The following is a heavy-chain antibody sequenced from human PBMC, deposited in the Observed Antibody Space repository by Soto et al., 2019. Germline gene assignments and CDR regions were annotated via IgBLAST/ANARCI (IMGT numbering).Heavy chain of an antibody. D-gene: IGHD2-8*01. CDR1: RFTFSSYW. CDR3: EREGMGFSKWFDP. Sequence: GGSLRLSCAASRFTFSSYWMHWVRQAPGEGLVWVSRINGDGSDTGYADSVKGRFTISRDNAKNTLYLQMNSLRAEDTAVYFCEREGMGFSKWFDPSGQGTLVTVSS. J-gene: IGHJ5*02. CDR2: INGDGSDT. V-gene: IGHV3-74*01.